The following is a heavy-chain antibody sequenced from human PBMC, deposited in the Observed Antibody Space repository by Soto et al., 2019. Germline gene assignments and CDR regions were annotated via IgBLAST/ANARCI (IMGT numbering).Heavy chain of an antibody. D-gene: IGHD6-13*01. CDR1: GGTFSNHA. V-gene: IGHV1-69*12. CDR3: AREVAADGTFREDVFDI. J-gene: IGHJ3*02. CDR2: IIPIFTTT. Sequence: QVHLVQSGAEVKKPGSSVKVSCKASGGTFSNHAINWVRQAPGQGLEWMGRIIPIFTTTYYAQKFQGRVTITADESTITDYMELSSLKHDDTAVYYCAREVAADGTFREDVFDIWGQGTLVTVSS.